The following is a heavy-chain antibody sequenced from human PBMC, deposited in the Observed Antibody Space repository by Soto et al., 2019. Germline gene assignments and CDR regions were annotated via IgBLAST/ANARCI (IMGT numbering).Heavy chain of an antibody. Sequence: GASVKVSCKASGYTFTSYGIIWVRQAPGQGLEWMGWISAYNGNTNYAQKLQGRVTMTTDTSTSTAYMELRRLRSDDTAVYYCARESGYSSSWYYLALRDPEGWFYPWGQGTLVPVSS. CDR2: ISAYNGNT. V-gene: IGHV1-18*01. CDR1: GYTFTSYG. D-gene: IGHD6-13*01. J-gene: IGHJ5*02. CDR3: ARESGYSSSWYYLALRDPEGWFYP.